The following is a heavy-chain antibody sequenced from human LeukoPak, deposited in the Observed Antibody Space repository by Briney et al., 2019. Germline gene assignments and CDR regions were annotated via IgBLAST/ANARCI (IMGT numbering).Heavy chain of an antibody. Sequence: GGSLRLSCEASGFTLSTYWMNWVRQVPGKGLDWVANINPDGSGKRYVDSVKGRFTIARDNADNSLSLQMNSLRAEDTAVYYCAKDGNWNYVGFYYFYMDVWGTGTTVSVSS. D-gene: IGHD1-7*01. J-gene: IGHJ6*03. CDR1: GFTLSTYW. CDR3: AKDGNWNYVGFYYFYMDV. CDR2: INPDGSGK. V-gene: IGHV3-7*01.